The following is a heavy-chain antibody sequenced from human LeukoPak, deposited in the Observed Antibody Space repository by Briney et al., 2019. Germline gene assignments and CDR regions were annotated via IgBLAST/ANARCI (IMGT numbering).Heavy chain of an antibody. CDR2: ISAYNGNT. Sequence: ASVKVSCKASGYTFTSYGISWVRQAPGQGLEWMGWISAYNGNTNYAQKLQGRVTMTTDTSTSTAYMELRSLRSDYTGAYYCARAHLLLWFGDYRVDYWGQGTLVTVSS. D-gene: IGHD3-10*01. CDR1: GYTFTSYG. J-gene: IGHJ4*02. V-gene: IGHV1-18*01. CDR3: ARAHLLLWFGDYRVDY.